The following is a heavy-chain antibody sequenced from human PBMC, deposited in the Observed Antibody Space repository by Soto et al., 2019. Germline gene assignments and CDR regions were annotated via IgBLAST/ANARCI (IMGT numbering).Heavy chain of an antibody. CDR3: AKTTGYHPLHWFDH. V-gene: IGHV3-23*01. J-gene: IGHJ5*02. D-gene: IGHD3-9*01. CDR1: GFSLSSYA. Sequence: PGGSLRLSCVGSGFSLSSYAMSWVRQAPGKGLQWVSTISGSGGSSYSQYYADSVKGRFTVSRDKSKNTLYLQITSLRVEDTAVYYCAKTTGYHPLHWFDHWGQGTLVTASS. CDR2: ISGSGGSSYSQ.